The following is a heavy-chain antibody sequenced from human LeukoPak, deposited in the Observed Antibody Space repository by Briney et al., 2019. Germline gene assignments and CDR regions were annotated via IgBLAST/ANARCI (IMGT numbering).Heavy chain of an antibody. CDR2: ISGSGGST. Sequence: PGGSLRLSCAASGFTFSSYAMSWVRQAPGKGLEWVSAISGSGGSTYYANSVKGRFTISRDNSKNTLYLQMNSLRAEDTAVYYCAKDIYSNYVGDDYWGQGTLVTVSS. D-gene: IGHD4-4*01. V-gene: IGHV3-23*01. J-gene: IGHJ4*02. CDR3: AKDIYSNYVGDDY. CDR1: GFTFSSYA.